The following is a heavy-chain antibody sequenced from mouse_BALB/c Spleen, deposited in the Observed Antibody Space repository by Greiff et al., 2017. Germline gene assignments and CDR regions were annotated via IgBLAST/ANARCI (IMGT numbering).Heavy chain of an antibody. CDR3: ARYDGLYYYAMDY. CDR1: GYTFTSYW. Sequence: QVQLKESGAELVKPGASVKLSCKASGYTFTSYWMHWVKLRPGQGFEWIGEINPSNGGTNYNEKFKRKATLTVDKSSSTAYMQLSSPTSEDSAVYYCARYDGLYYYAMDYWGQGTSVTVSS. D-gene: IGHD2-3*01. V-gene: IGHV1S81*02. J-gene: IGHJ4*01. CDR2: INPSNGGT.